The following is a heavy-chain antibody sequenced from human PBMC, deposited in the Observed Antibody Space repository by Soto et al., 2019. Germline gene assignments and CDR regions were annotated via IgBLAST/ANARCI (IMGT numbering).Heavy chain of an antibody. V-gene: IGHV4-31*03. D-gene: IGHD4-17*01. CDR3: ARANDYGDYTTGDAFDI. CDR1: GGSISSGGYY. CDR2: IYYSGST. Sequence: QVQLQESGPGLVKPSQTLSLTCTVSGGSISSGGYYWSWIRQHPGKGLEWIGYIYYSGSTYYNPSLKSRVTISVDTSKNQFALKLSSVTAADTAVYYCARANDYGDYTTGDAFDIWGQGTMVTVSS. J-gene: IGHJ3*02.